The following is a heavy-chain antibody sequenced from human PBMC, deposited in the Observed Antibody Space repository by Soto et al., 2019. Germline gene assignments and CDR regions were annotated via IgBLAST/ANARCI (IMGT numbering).Heavy chain of an antibody. D-gene: IGHD3-16*02. CDR3: ARGNSPVNVY. CDR1: GFTFSSYD. V-gene: IGHV3-48*03. J-gene: IGHJ4*02. Sequence: GGSLRLSSAASGFTFSSYDMNWVRQAPGKGLEWISYITSSGSTIYYADSVKGRFTISRDNAKNSLYLQMNSLRAEDTAVYYCARGNSPVNVYWGQGTLVTSPQ. CDR2: ITSSGSTI.